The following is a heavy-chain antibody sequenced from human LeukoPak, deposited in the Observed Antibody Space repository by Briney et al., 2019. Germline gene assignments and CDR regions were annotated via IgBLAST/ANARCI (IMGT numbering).Heavy chain of an antibody. D-gene: IGHD2-21*02. CDR2: ISGSGERT. CDR3: AREFPVYCGGDCYMYYFDY. Sequence: GGSLRLSCAASGFTFSIYGMTWVRQAPGKGLEWVSAISGSGERTYYADSVKGRCTVSRDNSKNTLYLQMNSLRAEDTAVYYCAREFPVYCGGDCYMYYFDYWGQGTLVTVSS. V-gene: IGHV3-23*01. J-gene: IGHJ4*02. CDR1: GFTFSIYG.